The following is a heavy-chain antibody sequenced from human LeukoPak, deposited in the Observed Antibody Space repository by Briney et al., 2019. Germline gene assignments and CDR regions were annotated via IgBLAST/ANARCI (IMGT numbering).Heavy chain of an antibody. Sequence: PGGSLRLSCAASGFTFSSYAMSWLRQAPGKGLECFSAISGYGDSTYYADSVKGRFTISRDNSKNTLYLQMNSLRAEDTAVYYCAKGYRGYEVDAFDIWGQGTMVTVSS. V-gene: IGHV3-23*01. CDR2: ISGYGDST. CDR3: AKGYRGYEVDAFDI. D-gene: IGHD5-12*01. J-gene: IGHJ3*02. CDR1: GFTFSSYA.